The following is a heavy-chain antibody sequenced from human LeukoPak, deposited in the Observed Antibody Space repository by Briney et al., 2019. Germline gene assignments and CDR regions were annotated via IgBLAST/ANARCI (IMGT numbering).Heavy chain of an antibody. CDR1: GFTLSSFY. V-gene: IGHV3-74*03. D-gene: IGHD3-16*01. J-gene: IGHJ4*02. Sequence: GGSLRLSCATSGFTLSSFYMHWVRQRPGKGLEWVSRINSDGTDTKYADSAKGRFTISRDNTKNTVYLQMNNLGAEDTAVYYCARGAWGYSVHFDNWGQGALVTVSS. CDR2: INSDGTDT. CDR3: ARGAWGYSVHFDN.